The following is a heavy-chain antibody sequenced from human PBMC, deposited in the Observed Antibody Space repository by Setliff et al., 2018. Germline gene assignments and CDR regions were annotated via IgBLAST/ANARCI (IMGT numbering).Heavy chain of an antibody. Sequence: SETLSLTCAVYGGSFSGYYWSWIRQPPGKGLEWIGEINHSGSTNYNPSLKSRVTISVDKSKNQFSLKLSSVTAADAAVYYCARMSGFLYMDVWGKGTTVTVSS. CDR1: GGSFSGYY. V-gene: IGHV4-34*01. J-gene: IGHJ6*03. CDR2: INHSGST. D-gene: IGHD3-3*01. CDR3: ARMSGFLYMDV.